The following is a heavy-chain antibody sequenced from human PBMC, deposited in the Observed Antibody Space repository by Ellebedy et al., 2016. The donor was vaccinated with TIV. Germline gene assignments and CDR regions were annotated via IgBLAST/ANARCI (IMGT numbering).Heavy chain of an antibody. Sequence: GGSLRLXCAASGFTFSSCWMSWVRQAPGKGLEWVANIKEDGSKIHYVDSVKGRFTISRDNAKNSLYLQMNSLRGEDTAVYYCVRHPPPGSLWGQGTLVTVSS. CDR1: GFTFSSCW. CDR2: IKEDGSKI. CDR3: VRHPPPGSL. J-gene: IGHJ4*02. V-gene: IGHV3-7*01. D-gene: IGHD3-10*01.